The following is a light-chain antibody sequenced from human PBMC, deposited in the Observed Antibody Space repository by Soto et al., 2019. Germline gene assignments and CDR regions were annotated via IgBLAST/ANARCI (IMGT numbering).Light chain of an antibody. CDR1: HYIDRW. CDR3: QQAYRLPIT. J-gene: IGKJ5*01. CDR2: DAS. Sequence: DIQMTQSPSSVSASVGDTVTITCRASHYIDRWLAWYQQKPGKAPKLLIYDASRLRSGVPSTFSGSGSGTDFTLTITDLQPEVFATYYCQQAYRLPITFGQGTRLEIK. V-gene: IGKV1-12*01.